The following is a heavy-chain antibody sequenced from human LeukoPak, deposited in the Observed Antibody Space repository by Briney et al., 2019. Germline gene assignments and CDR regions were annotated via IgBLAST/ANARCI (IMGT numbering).Heavy chain of an antibody. J-gene: IGHJ4*02. V-gene: IGHV4-30-4*01. Sequence: PSETLTLTCTVSGGSISSGDYYWSRIRQPPGKGLECIGYIYYSGSTYYNPSLKSRVTISVDTSKNQFSLRLNSVTAADTAVYYCAREGDYGDYHLDYWGQGTLVTVSS. CDR1: GGSISSGDYY. D-gene: IGHD4-17*01. CDR2: IYYSGST. CDR3: AREGDYGDYHLDY.